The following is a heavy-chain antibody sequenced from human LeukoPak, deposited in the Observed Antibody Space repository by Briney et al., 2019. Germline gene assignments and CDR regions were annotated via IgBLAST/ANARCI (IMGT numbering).Heavy chain of an antibody. Sequence: GGSLRLSCAASGVTSNYFTWVRQAPGKGLEWVSVIYNGGTTYYADSVKGRFTISRDNSKSTLFVYLQMNSLRTDDTAVYYCARDREYYDSSGYYSYYYYYMDAWGKGTTVTVSS. CDR3: ARDREYYDSSGYYSYYYYYMDA. V-gene: IGHV3-53*05. CDR2: IYNGGTT. D-gene: IGHD3-22*01. CDR1: GVTSNY. J-gene: IGHJ6*03.